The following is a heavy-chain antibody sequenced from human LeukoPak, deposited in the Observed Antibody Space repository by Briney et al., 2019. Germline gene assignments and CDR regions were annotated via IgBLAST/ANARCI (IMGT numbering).Heavy chain of an antibody. Sequence: ASVKVSCKASGYTFTSYGISWVRQAPGQGLEWMGWINPNSGGTNYAQKFQGRVTMTRDTSISTAYMELSRLRSDDTAVYYCARDFSSVVPAAICWGQGTLVTVSS. D-gene: IGHD2-2*02. J-gene: IGHJ4*02. CDR1: GYTFTSYG. CDR2: INPNSGGT. V-gene: IGHV1-2*02. CDR3: ARDFSSVVPAAIC.